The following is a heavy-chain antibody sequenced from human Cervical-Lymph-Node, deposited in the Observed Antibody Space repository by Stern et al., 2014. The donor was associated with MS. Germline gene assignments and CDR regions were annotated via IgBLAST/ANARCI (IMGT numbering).Heavy chain of an antibody. J-gene: IGHJ3*02. D-gene: IGHD1-26*01. V-gene: IGHV1-18*01. CDR3: ATQRGGNSGSYRDAFDI. CDR1: GYPFTSYP. Sequence: QVQLAQSGVEVKKSGASVRVSCQGSGYPFTSYPISWVREAPGQGLEWMGWVNTDNGDTKYPQRLQGRVTMTTDTSTSTAYMELRSLRSDDTAVIYCATQRGGNSGSYRDAFDIWGQGTIVTVSS. CDR2: VNTDNGDT.